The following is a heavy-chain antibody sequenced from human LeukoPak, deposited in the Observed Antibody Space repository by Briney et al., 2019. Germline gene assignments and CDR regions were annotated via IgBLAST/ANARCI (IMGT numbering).Heavy chain of an antibody. D-gene: IGHD5-12*01. CDR2: IYHSGST. CDR3: ARSLVATIVDWFDP. CDR1: GYSISSGYY. V-gene: IGHV4-38-2*01. Sequence: SETLSLTCAVSGYSISSGYYWGWIRQPPGKGLEWIGSIYHSGSTYYNPSPKSRVTISVDTSKNQFSLKLSSVTAADTAVYYCARSLVATIVDWFDPWGQGTLVTVSS. J-gene: IGHJ5*02.